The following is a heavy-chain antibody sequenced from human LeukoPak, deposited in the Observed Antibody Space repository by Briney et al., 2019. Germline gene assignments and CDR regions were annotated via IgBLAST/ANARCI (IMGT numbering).Heavy chain of an antibody. D-gene: IGHD6-13*01. CDR1: GGTFSSYA. J-gene: IGHJ5*02. V-gene: IGHV1-18*01. CDR2: ISAYNGNT. Sequence: ASVKVSCKASGGTFSSYAISWVRQAPGQGLEWMGWISAYNGNTNYAQKLQGRVTMTTDTSTSTAYMELRSLRSDDTAVYYCARAYSSSWYENWFDPWGQGTLVTVSS. CDR3: ARAYSSSWYENWFDP.